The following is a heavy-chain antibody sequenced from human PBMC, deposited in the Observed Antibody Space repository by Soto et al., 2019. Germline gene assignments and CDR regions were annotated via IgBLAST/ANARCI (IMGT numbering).Heavy chain of an antibody. CDR3: AADSHSNFWSGYYRAAYYYYGMDV. V-gene: IGHV1-58*01. Sequence: SVKVSCKASGFTFTSSAVQWVRQARGQRLEWIGWIVVGSGNTNYAQKLQERVTITRDMSTSTAYMELSSLRSEDTAVYYCAADSHSNFWSGYYRAAYYYYGMDVWGQ. CDR2: IVVGSGNT. J-gene: IGHJ6*02. D-gene: IGHD3-3*01. CDR1: GFTFTSSA.